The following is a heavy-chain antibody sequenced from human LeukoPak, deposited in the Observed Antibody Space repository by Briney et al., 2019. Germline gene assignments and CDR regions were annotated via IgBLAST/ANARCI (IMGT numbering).Heavy chain of an antibody. CDR3: AKDLSYCGGDCKRPGAFDI. Sequence: GGSLRLSCAASGFTFSSYGMHWVRQAPGKGLEWVAFIRYDGSNKYYADSVKGRFTISRDNSKNTLYLQMNSLRAEDTAVYYCAKDLSYCGGDCKRPGAFDIWGQGTMVTVSS. CDR2: IRYDGSNK. D-gene: IGHD2-21*01. V-gene: IGHV3-30*02. CDR1: GFTFSSYG. J-gene: IGHJ3*02.